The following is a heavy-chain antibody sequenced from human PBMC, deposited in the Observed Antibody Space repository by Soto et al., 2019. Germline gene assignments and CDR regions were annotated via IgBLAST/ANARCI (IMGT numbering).Heavy chain of an antibody. CDR3: TNSGSYYDYYYYGMDV. Sequence: GGSLRLSCAASGFTFSNAWMNWVRQAPGKGLEWVGRIKSKTDGGTTDYAAPVKGRFTISRDDSKNTLYLQMNSLKTEDTAVYYCTNSGSYYDYYYYGMDVWGQGTTVTVSS. V-gene: IGHV3-15*07. CDR2: IKSKTDGGTT. J-gene: IGHJ6*02. CDR1: GFTFSNAW. D-gene: IGHD1-26*01.